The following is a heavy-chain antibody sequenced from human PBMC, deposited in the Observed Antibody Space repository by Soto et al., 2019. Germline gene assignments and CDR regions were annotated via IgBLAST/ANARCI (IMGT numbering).Heavy chain of an antibody. V-gene: IGHV6-1*01. CDR1: GDSVSINSAA. CDR2: TYYRSKWYN. CDR3: ARDNTPDSPLLATIDTYDVDY. Sequence: SQTLSLTCAISGDSVSINSAAWNWIRQSPSRGLEWLGRTYYRSKWYNDYAVSVKSRITINPDKAKNQFSLQLNSVTPEDTAVDYVARDNTPDSPLLATIDTYDVDYGGQGTLVTVSS. D-gene: IGHD5-12*01. J-gene: IGHJ4*02.